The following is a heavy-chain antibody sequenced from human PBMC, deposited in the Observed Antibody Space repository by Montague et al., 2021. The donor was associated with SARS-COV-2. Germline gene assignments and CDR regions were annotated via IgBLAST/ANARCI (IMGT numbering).Heavy chain of an antibody. D-gene: IGHD1-1*01. CDR3: ARGRGTALFRRISFGMDV. CDR1: GGSFSGYY. V-gene: IGHV4-34*01. J-gene: IGHJ6*02. CDR2: INHSGST. Sequence: SETLSLTCAVYGGSFSGYYWSWIRQPPGKGLEWIGEINHSGSTNYNPSLKSRVTISVDTSKNQISLKLSPVTAADTAVYYCARGRGTALFRRISFGMDVWGQGTTVTVSS.